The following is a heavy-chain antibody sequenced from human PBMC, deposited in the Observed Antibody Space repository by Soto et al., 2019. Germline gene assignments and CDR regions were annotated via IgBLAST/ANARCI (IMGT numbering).Heavy chain of an antibody. CDR1: GGSFSGYY. V-gene: IGHV4-34*01. Sequence: SETLSLTCAVYGGSFSGYYWSWIRQPPGKGLEWIGEINHSGSTNYNPSLKSRVTISVDTSKNQFSLKLSPVTAADTAVYYCARGRITMVRGVIGSSWFDPWGQGTLVTVSS. J-gene: IGHJ5*02. D-gene: IGHD3-10*01. CDR2: INHSGST. CDR3: ARGRITMVRGVIGSSWFDP.